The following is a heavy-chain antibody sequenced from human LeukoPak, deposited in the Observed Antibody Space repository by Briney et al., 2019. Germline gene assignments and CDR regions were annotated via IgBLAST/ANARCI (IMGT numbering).Heavy chain of an antibody. CDR1: GYSISSGYY. CDR3: AKSGGYGLIDY. D-gene: IGHD1-26*01. CDR2: IYHSGST. V-gene: IGHV4-38-2*02. Sequence: SETLSLTCTVSGYSISSGYYWGWIRQPPGKGLEWIGSIYHSGSTYYNPSLKSRVTISVDTSKNQFSLKLSSVTAADTAIYYCAKSGGYGLIDYWGQGTLVTVSS. J-gene: IGHJ4*02.